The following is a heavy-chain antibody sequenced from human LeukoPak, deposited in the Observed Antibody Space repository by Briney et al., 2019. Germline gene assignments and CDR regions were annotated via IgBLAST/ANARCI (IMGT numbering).Heavy chain of an antibody. D-gene: IGHD2-2*01. Sequence: SGPTLVNPTQTLTLTCTFSGFSLSTSGVGVGWIRQPPGKALEWLALIYWNDDKRYSPSLKSRLTITKDTSKNQVVLTMTNMDPVDTATYYCAHINTSAMDYYYYYMDVWGKGTTVTVSS. V-gene: IGHV2-5*01. CDR1: GFSLSTSGVG. CDR2: IYWNDDK. CDR3: AHINTSAMDYYYYYMDV. J-gene: IGHJ6*03.